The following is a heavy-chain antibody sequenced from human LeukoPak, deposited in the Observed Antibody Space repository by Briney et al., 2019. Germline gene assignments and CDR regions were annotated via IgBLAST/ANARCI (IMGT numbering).Heavy chain of an antibody. CDR2: IYYCWNT. D-gene: IGHD2-2*01. Sequence: PSETLSLTCNVSGDSISSYYWIWTRDPRGERLEWIRYIYYCWNTNHSSSLKGRVTIAVDTSKNQFYLKLSSVTAADTAVYYCARAKPLYCSSTRCHAFDIWGQGTMVTVSS. V-gene: IGHV4-59*01. CDR1: GDSISSYY. J-gene: IGHJ3*02. CDR3: ARAKPLYCSSTRCHAFDI.